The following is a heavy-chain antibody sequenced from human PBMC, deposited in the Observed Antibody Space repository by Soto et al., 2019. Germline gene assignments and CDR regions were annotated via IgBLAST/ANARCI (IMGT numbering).Heavy chain of an antibody. CDR2: IKQDGSEK. Sequence: EVQLVESGGGLVQPGGSLRLSCAASGFTFSSYWMSWVRQAPGRGLEWVANIKQDGSEKYYVDSVKGRFTISRDNAKNSLYLQMNSLRAEDTAVHYCASDQWDLRVYWGQGTLVTVSS. D-gene: IGHD1-26*01. J-gene: IGHJ4*02. V-gene: IGHV3-7*05. CDR3: ASDQWDLRVY. CDR1: GFTFSSYW.